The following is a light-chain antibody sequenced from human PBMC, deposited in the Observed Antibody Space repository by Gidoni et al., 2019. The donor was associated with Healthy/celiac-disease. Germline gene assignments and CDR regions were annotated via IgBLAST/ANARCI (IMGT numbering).Light chain of an antibody. CDR2: LNSDGSH. Sequence: QLVLTQSTSASASLGASVKLTSYAIAWNQQQPEKGPRYLMKLNSDGSHSKGDGIPDRFSGSSSVAERYLTISSLQSEDEADYYCQTWGTGIQVFGGGTKLTVL. V-gene: IGLV4-69*01. CDR1: YA. CDR3: QTWGTGIQV. J-gene: IGLJ3*02.